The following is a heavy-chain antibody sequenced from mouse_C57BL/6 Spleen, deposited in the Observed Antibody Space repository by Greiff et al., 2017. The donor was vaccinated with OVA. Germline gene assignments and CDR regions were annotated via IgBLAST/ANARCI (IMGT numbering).Heavy chain of an antibody. J-gene: IGHJ2*01. CDR3: ARDDYFDY. D-gene: IGHD2-3*01. CDR1: GFTFSSYT. CDR2: ISGGGGNT. Sequence: EVMLVESGGGLVKPGGSLKLSCAASGFTFSSYTMSWVRQTPEKRLEWVATISGGGGNTYYPDSVKGRFTISRDNAKNTLYLQMSSLRSEDTALYYCARDDYFDYWGQGTLSQSPQ. V-gene: IGHV5-9*01.